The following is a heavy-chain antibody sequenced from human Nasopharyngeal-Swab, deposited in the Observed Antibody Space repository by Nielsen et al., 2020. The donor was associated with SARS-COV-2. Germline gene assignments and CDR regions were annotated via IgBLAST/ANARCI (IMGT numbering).Heavy chain of an antibody. CDR3: AKDRYSWVAAAAPGVYFDY. D-gene: IGHD6-13*01. Sequence: GESLKISCAASGFTFSSYGMHWVRQAPGKGLEWVSAISGSGGSTYYADSVKGRFTISRDNSKNTLYLQMNSLRAEDTAVYYCAKDRYSWVAAAAPGVYFDYWGQGTLVTVSS. J-gene: IGHJ4*02. V-gene: IGHV3-23*01. CDR1: GFTFSSYG. CDR2: ISGSGGST.